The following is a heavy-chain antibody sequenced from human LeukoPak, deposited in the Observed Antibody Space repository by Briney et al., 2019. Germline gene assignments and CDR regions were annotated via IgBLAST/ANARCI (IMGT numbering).Heavy chain of an antibody. CDR2: ISGSGGST. Sequence: GGSLRLSCAASGFTFYSYAMSWVRQAPGKGLEWVSGISGSGGSTYYGDSVKGRFTISRDNSKNTLYLQMNSLRAENTAVYYCAKCNIAAAYDAFDIWGQGTMVTVSS. CDR1: GFTFYSYA. J-gene: IGHJ3*02. V-gene: IGHV3-23*01. CDR3: AKCNIAAAYDAFDI. D-gene: IGHD6-13*01.